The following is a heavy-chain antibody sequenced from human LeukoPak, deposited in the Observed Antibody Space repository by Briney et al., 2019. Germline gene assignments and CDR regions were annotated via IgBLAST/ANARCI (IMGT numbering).Heavy chain of an antibody. CDR3: ARQTSSWD. CDR1: GDRVSSTSVA. CDR2: TYNMSTWSN. J-gene: IGHJ4*02. V-gene: IGHV6-1*01. D-gene: IGHD7-27*01. Sequence: SQTLSLTCVISGDRVSSTSVAWTWIRQSPSRGLEWLGRTYNMSTWSNDIAVSVKGRITVNADTSKNQFSLQLKSVTLEDTAVYHCARQTSSWDWSQGTLVTVSS.